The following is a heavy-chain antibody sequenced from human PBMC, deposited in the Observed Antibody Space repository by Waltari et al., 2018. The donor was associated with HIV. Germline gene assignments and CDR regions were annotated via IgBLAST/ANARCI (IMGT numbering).Heavy chain of an antibody. Sequence: QLVQSGAEVRKPGSSVRVSCKASGGEFNSYSINWVRQVNGQGLEWLGRIIPMSKTAKNAQKFQGRVTITADKATSTAYMELSSLKADDTGVYYCASARETMGVDFESWGQGSLVTVSS. V-gene: IGHV1-69*08. D-gene: IGHD3-10*01. J-gene: IGHJ4*02. CDR3: ASARETMGVDFES. CDR1: GGEFNSYS. CDR2: IIPMSKTA.